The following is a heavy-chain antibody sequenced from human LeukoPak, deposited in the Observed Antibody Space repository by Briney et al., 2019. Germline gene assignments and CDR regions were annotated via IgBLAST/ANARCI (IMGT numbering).Heavy chain of an antibody. CDR3: ARGPHWDPHFDY. V-gene: IGHV1-2*02. CDR1: GYTFTANF. D-gene: IGHD7-27*01. CDR2: INPNSGGA. J-gene: IGHJ4*02. Sequence: ASVKVSCKASGYTFTANFLHWVRQAPGQGLEWMGWINPNSGGANYAQKFQGRVTMTRDTSISTAYMELSRLRSDDTAVYYCARGPHWDPHFDYWGQGTLVTVSS.